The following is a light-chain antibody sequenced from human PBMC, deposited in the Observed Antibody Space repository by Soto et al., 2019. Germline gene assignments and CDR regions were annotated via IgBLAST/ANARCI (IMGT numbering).Light chain of an antibody. Sequence: EIVLTQSPGTLSLSPGEKVTLSCRASQSVPQNYFARYQQKGVQAPRLLIHGGSTRATGIPDRFSGSGIGTDFTLTISRLEPEDFAMYFCQQDAVSPLTFGGGTKVEIK. CDR1: QSVPQNY. CDR3: QQDAVSPLT. CDR2: GGS. V-gene: IGKV3-20*01. J-gene: IGKJ4*01.